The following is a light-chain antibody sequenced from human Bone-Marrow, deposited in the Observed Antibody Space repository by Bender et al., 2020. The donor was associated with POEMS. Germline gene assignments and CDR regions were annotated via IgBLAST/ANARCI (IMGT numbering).Light chain of an antibody. V-gene: IGLV3-21*02. CDR2: DDS. CDR3: QSADSSGSVV. CDR1: NIGSES. Sequence: SYVLTQPPSVSVAPGQTARITCGGNNIGSESVHWYQQKPGQAPVLVVNDDSDRPSGIPERFSGSNSGNTATLTISRVAAGDEADYYCQSADSSGSVVFGGGTKLTVL. J-gene: IGLJ2*01.